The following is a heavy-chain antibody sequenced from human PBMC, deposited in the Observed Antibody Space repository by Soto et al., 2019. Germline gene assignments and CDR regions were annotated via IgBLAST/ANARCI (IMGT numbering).Heavy chain of an antibody. Sequence: PGGSLRLSCAASGFTFSSYAMSWVRQAPGKGLEWVSAISGSGGSTYYADSVKGRFTISRDNSKNTLYLQMNSLRAEDTAVYYCAKGDYYDSSGYYLGFDYWGQGTLVTV. J-gene: IGHJ4*02. CDR3: AKGDYYDSSGYYLGFDY. V-gene: IGHV3-23*01. D-gene: IGHD3-22*01. CDR1: GFTFSSYA. CDR2: ISGSGGST.